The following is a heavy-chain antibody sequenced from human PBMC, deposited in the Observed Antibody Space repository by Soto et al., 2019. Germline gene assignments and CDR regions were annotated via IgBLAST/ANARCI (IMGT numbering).Heavy chain of an antibody. Sequence: QVHLQESGPGLVKPLETLSLTCTVSGGSMRNVYWSWIRQPPGKRLEWIGFIFHSGNAKYNPSLKSRVTISIDTSKSQFSLSLDSVTAADTAVYFCARAHAPTIPFDYWGLGTLVTVSS. J-gene: IGHJ4*01. CDR1: GGSMRNVY. CDR2: IFHSGNA. V-gene: IGHV4-59*01. D-gene: IGHD1-1*01. CDR3: ARAHAPTIPFDY.